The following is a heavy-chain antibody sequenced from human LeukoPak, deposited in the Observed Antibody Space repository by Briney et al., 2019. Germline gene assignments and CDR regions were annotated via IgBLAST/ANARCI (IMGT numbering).Heavy chain of an antibody. CDR3: ARVEWMGRMDY. D-gene: IGHD3-3*01. CDR1: GFTFSNHW. J-gene: IGHJ4*02. CDR2: IKQDGSEA. Sequence: GGSLRLSCAASGFTFSNHWMSWVRQAPGKGLEWVANIKQDGSEAYDGDSVKGRFTITRDNAKNSLYLQMNSLRAEDTAVYYCARVEWMGRMDYWGQGTLITVSS. V-gene: IGHV3-7*04.